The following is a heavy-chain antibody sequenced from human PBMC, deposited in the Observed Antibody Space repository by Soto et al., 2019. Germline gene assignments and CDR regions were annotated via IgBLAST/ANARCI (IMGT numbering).Heavy chain of an antibody. CDR3: ATEGPQYRVTTPGKFDY. CDR2: FDPEDGET. V-gene: IGHV1-24*01. D-gene: IGHD4-17*01. CDR1: GYTLTELS. J-gene: IGHJ4*02. Sequence: ASVKVSCKVSGYTLTELSMHWVRQAPGKGLEWMGGFDPEDGETIYAQKFQGRVTMTEDTSTDTAYMELSSLGSEDTAVYYCATEGPQYRVTTPGKFDYWGQGTLVTVSS.